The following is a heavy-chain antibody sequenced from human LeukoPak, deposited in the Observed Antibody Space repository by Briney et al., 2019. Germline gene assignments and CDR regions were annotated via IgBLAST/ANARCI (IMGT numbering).Heavy chain of an antibody. D-gene: IGHD3-16*02. CDR2: IYYSGST. V-gene: IGHV4-59*01. Sequence: SETLSLTCTVSGGSISSYYWSWIRQPPGKGLEWIGYIYYSGSTNYNPSLKSRVTISVDTSKNQFSLKLSSVTAADTAVYYCARGRGYDYVWGSYRYYDYFDYWGQGTLVTVSS. J-gene: IGHJ4*02. CDR3: ARGRGYDYVWGSYRYYDYFDY. CDR1: GGSISSYY.